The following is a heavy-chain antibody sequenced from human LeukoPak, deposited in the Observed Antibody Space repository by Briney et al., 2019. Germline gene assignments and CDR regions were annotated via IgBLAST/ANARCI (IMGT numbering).Heavy chain of an antibody. J-gene: IGHJ6*02. CDR1: GYTFTSYG. Sequence: ASVKVSCKASGYTFTSYGISWVRQAPGQGLEWMGWISAYNGNTNYAQKLQGRVTMTTDTSTSTAYMELRSLRSDDTAVYYCARDPNYDILTGYWGWYYGMDVGGQGPTVPVSS. D-gene: IGHD3-9*01. CDR3: ARDPNYDILTGYWGWYYGMDV. CDR2: ISAYNGNT. V-gene: IGHV1-18*01.